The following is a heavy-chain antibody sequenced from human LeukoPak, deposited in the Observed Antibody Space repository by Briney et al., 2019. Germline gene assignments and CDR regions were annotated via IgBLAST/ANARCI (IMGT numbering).Heavy chain of an antibody. CDR3: ATGNYDILTGAYYYGMDV. CDR1: GYTFTSYY. CDR2: INPSGGST. D-gene: IGHD3-9*01. Sequence: ASVKVSCKASGYTFTSYYMHWVRQAPGQGLEWMGIINPSGGSTSYAQKFQGRVTMTRDTSTSTVYMELSSLRSEDTAVYYCATGNYDILTGAYYYGMDVWGQGTTVTVSS. J-gene: IGHJ6*02. V-gene: IGHV1-46*01.